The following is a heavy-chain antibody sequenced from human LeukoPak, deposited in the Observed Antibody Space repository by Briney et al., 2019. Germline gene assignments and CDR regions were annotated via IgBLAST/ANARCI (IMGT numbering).Heavy chain of an antibody. CDR1: GFTFSSYW. V-gene: IGHV3-7*01. D-gene: IGHD6-19*01. CDR3: AREGGDSSGWYGVVSAFDI. J-gene: IGHJ3*02. CDR2: IKQDGSEK. Sequence: GGSLRLSCAASGFTFSSYWMSWVRQAPGKGLEWVANIKQDGSEKYYVDSVKGRFTISRDNAKNSLYLQMNSLRAEDTAVYYCAREGGDSSGWYGVVSAFDIWGQGTMVTVSS.